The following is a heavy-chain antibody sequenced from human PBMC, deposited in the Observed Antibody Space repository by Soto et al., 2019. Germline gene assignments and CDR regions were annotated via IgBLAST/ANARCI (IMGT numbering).Heavy chain of an antibody. CDR2: TSATGSTK. V-gene: IGHV3-23*01. CDR1: GFTFSTHA. CDR3: AKQSKWSSTSCYSGGSTCPLDC. J-gene: IGHJ4*02. D-gene: IGHD2-2*02. Sequence: GGSLRLSCAVSGFTFSTHAMSWVRQAPGKGLEWDSGTSATGSTKYYADSVKGQFTISRDNSKNTLYLQMNSLRAEDTAVYYCAKQSKWSSTSCYSGGSTCPLDCWGQGTLVTVSS.